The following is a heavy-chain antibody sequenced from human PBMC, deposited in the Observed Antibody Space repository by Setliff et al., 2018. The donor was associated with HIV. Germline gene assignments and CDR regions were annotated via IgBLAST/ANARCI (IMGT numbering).Heavy chain of an antibody. J-gene: IGHJ6*02. CDR1: GDTFTGHA. CDR2: IIPITGTI. CDR3: ARNLVVVAPTVDYFGMDV. Sequence: SVKVSCKISGDTFTGHAIVWVRQAPGQGLEWMGGIIPITGTIHFAQKFQDRITVTKDESTGTVYMELSSLRAEDTAVYYCARNLVVVAPTVDYFGMDVWGQGTTVTVSS. V-gene: IGHV1-69*05. D-gene: IGHD2-15*01.